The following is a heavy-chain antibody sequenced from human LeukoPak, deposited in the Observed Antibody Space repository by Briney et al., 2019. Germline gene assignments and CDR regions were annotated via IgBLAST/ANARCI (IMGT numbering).Heavy chain of an antibody. CDR3: ARVGSGSGSYGSGNYYFDD. D-gene: IGHD3-10*01. V-gene: IGHV3-53*01. Sequence: PGGSLRLSCAASGFTVSFNYMTWVRQAPGKGLEWVSLIYSGGNTYYADSVKGRFTISRDESKNTLYLQMNSLRAEDTAVYYCARVGSGSGSYGSGNYYFDDWGPGTPVTVSS. J-gene: IGHJ4*02. CDR1: GFTVSFNY. CDR2: IYSGGNT.